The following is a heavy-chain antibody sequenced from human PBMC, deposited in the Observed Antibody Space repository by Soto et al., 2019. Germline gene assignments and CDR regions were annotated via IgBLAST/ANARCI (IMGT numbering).Heavy chain of an antibody. V-gene: IGHV3-74*01. CDR3: VSGTNGWSGMDY. Sequence: GGSLRLSCATSGFTFSSYPIHWVRQAPGKGPVWVSRITEDGSGTTYADSVKGRFTVTRDNAKNTMYLQMGGLGDEDTAVYHCVSGTNGWSGMDYWGQGNLVTVSS. CDR1: GFTFSSYP. J-gene: IGHJ4*02. CDR2: ITEDGSGT. D-gene: IGHD3-3*01.